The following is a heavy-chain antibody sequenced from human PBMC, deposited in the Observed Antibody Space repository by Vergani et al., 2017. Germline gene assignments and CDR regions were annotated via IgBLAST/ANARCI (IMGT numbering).Heavy chain of an antibody. J-gene: IGHJ6*02. CDR1: GGTFSSYA. CDR2: INPIFGTA. Sequence: QVQLVQSGAEVKKPGSSVKVSCKASGGTFSSYAISGVRQAPGQGLEWMGGINPIFGTANYAQKFQGRVTIPADESTSTAYMELSSLRSEDTAVYYCASGTHIDCSGGSCLSPYYYGMDVWGQGTTVTVSS. D-gene: IGHD2-15*01. V-gene: IGHV1-69*12. CDR3: ASGTHIDCSGGSCLSPYYYGMDV.